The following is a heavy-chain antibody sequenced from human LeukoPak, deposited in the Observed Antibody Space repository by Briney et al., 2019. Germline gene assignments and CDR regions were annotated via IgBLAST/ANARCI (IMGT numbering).Heavy chain of an antibody. J-gene: IGHJ4*02. CDR1: GFTFSSYW. CDR3: TVSGYSGYVHFDY. D-gene: IGHD5-12*01. V-gene: IGHV3-74*01. Sequence: GGSLRLSCAASGFTFSSYWMHWVRQAPGKGLVWVSRINSDGSSTSYADSVKGRFTISRHNSKNTLYLQMNSLRAEDTAVYYCTVSGYSGYVHFDYWGQGTLVTVSS. CDR2: INSDGSST.